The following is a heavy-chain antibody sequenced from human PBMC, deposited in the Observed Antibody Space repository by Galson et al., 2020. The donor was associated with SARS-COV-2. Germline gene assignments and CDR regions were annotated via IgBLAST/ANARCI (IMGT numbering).Heavy chain of an antibody. D-gene: IGHD3-22*01. V-gene: IGHV1-2*05. CDR1: GYTFTGYY. CDR3: AREYDSSGYLGY. J-gene: IGHJ4*02. CDR2: INPNSGGT. Sequence: ASVKVSCKASGYTFTGYYMHWVRQAPGQGLEWMGRINPNSGGTNYAQKFQGRVTMTRDTSISTAYMELSRLRSDDTVVYYCAREYDSSGYLGYWGQGTLVTVSS.